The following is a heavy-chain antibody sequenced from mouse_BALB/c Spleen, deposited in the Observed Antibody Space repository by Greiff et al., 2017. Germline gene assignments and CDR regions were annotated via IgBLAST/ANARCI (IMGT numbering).Heavy chain of an antibody. J-gene: IGHJ2*01. D-gene: IGHD1-1*01. CDR1: GYTFTSYW. V-gene: IGHV1-87*01. CDR2: IYPGDGDT. CDR3: ARAYGSSYYFDY. Sequence: QVQLQQSGAELARPGASVKLSCKASGYTFTSYWMQWVKQRPGQGLEWIGAIYPGDGDTRYTQKFKGKATLTADKSSSTAYMQLSSLASEGSAVYYCARAYGSSYYFDYWGQGTTLTVSS.